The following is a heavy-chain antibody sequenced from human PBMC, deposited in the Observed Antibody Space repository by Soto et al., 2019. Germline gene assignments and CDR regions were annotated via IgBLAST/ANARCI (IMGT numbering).Heavy chain of an antibody. V-gene: IGHV4-61*01. J-gene: IGHJ4*02. CDR3: ARSPDSGDYVDY. D-gene: IGHD4-17*01. Sequence: QVQLQESGPRLVQPSETLSLTCSVSGCSVSSDSYYCSWLRQPPGPGLEWYGYIYFSGTTNYNPPLESQVTRLVDSSKNQCALKLSSVTAADTAVYYCARSPDSGDYVDYWGQGSLVAVSS. CDR2: IYFSGTT. CDR1: GCSVSSDSYY.